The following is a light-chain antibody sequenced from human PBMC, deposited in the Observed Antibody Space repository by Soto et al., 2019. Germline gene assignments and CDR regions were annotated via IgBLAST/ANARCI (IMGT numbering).Light chain of an antibody. CDR3: SSYTSSTTVV. V-gene: IGLV2-14*01. J-gene: IGLJ2*01. CDR2: EVN. Sequence: QSVLTQPASLSGSRGQSITISCTGTSGDVGVYNFVSWYQQHPGKAPKLIIYEVNNRPSGVSSRFSGSKSANTASLTISGLQTEDEADYYCSSYTSSTTVVFGGGTKVTVL. CDR1: SGDVGVYNF.